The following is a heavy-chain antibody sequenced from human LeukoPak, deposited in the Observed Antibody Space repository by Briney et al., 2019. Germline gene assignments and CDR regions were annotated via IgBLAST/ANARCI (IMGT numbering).Heavy chain of an antibody. Sequence: ASVKASCKASGGTFSSYAISWVRQAPGQGLEWMGGIIPIFGTANYAQKFQGRVTITTDESTSTAYMELSSLRSEDTAVYYCARQLPRGPHCSSTSCYTGNYYYYMDVWGKGTTVTVSS. J-gene: IGHJ6*03. CDR2: IIPIFGTA. CDR3: ARQLPRGPHCSSTSCYTGNYYYYMDV. D-gene: IGHD2-2*02. CDR1: GGTFSSYA. V-gene: IGHV1-69*05.